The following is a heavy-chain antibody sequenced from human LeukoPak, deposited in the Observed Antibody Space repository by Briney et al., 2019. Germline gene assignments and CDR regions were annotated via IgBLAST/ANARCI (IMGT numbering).Heavy chain of an antibody. CDR1: GYTFTKSDY. CDR3: ARGPTDMDFDY. V-gene: IGHV1-46*01. Sequence: ASVKVSCKASGYTFTKSDYMHWVRQAPGQGLEWMGIINPSDGTTFYAQKFQGRVTMTGDTSRNTVYMELSSLRSEDTAVFYCARGPTDMDFDYWGQGSLVTVSS. J-gene: IGHJ4*02. CDR2: INPSDGTT.